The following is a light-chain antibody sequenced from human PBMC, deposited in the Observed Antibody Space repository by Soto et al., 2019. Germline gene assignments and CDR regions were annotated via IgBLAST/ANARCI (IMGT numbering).Light chain of an antibody. Sequence: QSALTQPASVSGSPGQSITISCTGTASDVGGYNYVSWYQQHPGKAPKLMIHAVSNRPSGISSRFSGSKSGNTASLTISDLQADDEADYYCSSYTSLKTRVFGGGTKLTVL. J-gene: IGLJ3*02. V-gene: IGLV2-14*01. CDR1: ASDVGGYNY. CDR3: SSYTSLKTRV. CDR2: AVS.